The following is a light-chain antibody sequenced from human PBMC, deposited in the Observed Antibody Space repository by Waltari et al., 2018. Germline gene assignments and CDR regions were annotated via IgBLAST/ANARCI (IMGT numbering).Light chain of an antibody. Sequence: QHHPGKAPKLMIYDVRVRPSGVSNRFSVSNSGNTASLTISGLQAEDEADYFCNSYTISRSFGVFGGGTKLTVL. V-gene: IGLV2-14*03. J-gene: IGLJ3*02. CDR3: NSYTISRSFGV. CDR2: DVR.